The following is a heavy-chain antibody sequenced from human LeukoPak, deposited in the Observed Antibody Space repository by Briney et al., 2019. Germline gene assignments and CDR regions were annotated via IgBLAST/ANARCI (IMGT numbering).Heavy chain of an antibody. Sequence: GGSLRLSCAASGFTFSDYNMNWVRQASGKGLEWVGRIRGKANSYATAYAASVKGRFTISRDDSKNTAYLQMNSLKTEDTAVYYCTSQTGSYRWGQGTLVTVSS. CDR2: IRGKANSYAT. J-gene: IGHJ5*02. D-gene: IGHD1-26*01. V-gene: IGHV3-73*01. CDR3: TSQTGSYR. CDR1: GFTFSDYN.